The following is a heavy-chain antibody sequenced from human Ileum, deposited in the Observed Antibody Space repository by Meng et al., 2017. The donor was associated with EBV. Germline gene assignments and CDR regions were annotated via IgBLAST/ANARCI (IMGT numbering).Heavy chain of an antibody. CDR1: GDSISSDIW. Sequence: QAQLQEPGPGLVKPSGTLSLTCTVSGDSISSDIWWSWVRQPPGKGLEWIGEVYHRGDTNYNPSLKSRVDISVDKSKNQFYLSLFSVTAADTAVYYCGRDQGRELINHWGQGTLVTVSS. CDR2: VYHRGDT. D-gene: IGHD1-7*01. CDR3: GRDQGRELINH. J-gene: IGHJ4*02. V-gene: IGHV4-4*02.